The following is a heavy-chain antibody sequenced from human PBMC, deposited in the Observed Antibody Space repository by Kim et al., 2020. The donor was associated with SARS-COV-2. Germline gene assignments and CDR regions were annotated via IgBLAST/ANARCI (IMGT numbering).Heavy chain of an antibody. V-gene: IGHV4-34*01. D-gene: IGHD3-9*01. CDR2: T. J-gene: IGHJ5*02. CDR3: ARVNVLTGYGP. Sequence: THYNPSLESRVSLSVDTSKNQFSLKLSSVTAADTAVYYCARVNVLTGYGPWGQGTLVTVSP.